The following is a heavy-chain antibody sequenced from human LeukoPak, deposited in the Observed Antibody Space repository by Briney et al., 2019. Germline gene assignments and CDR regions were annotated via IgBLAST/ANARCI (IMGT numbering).Heavy chain of an antibody. J-gene: IGHJ4*02. CDR1: GGTISSSSYY. CDR2: IYYSGNT. V-gene: IGHV4-39*01. Sequence: SETLSLTCTVSGGTISSSSYYWGWIRQPPGKGLEWIGTIYYSGNTYYNSSLNSRLTISVDTSKNQFSLKLSSVTAADTAVYYCATSATGYWNYWGQGTLVTVSS. D-gene: IGHD2-15*01. CDR3: ATSATGYWNY.